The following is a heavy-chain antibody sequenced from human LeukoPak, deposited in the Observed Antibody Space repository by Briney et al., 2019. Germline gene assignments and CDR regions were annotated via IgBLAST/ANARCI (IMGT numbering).Heavy chain of an antibody. V-gene: IGHV4-30-4*08. CDR2: IYYTGST. J-gene: IGHJ4*02. CDR3: ARARRDYHAGKNYPYYFDY. CDR1: GGSISSSSYY. Sequence: PSETLSLTCTVSGGSISSSSYYWGWIRQSPGKGLEWIGYIYYTGSTSSKPSLKSRVGMSMDKPKNQFSLRLSSVTAADTAVYYCARARRDYHAGKNYPYYFDYWGQGTLVTVSS. D-gene: IGHD3-16*01.